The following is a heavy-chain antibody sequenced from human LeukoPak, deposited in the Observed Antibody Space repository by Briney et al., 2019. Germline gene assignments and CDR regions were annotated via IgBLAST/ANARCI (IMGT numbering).Heavy chain of an antibody. V-gene: IGHV1-69*05. Sequence: GASVKVSCKASGGTFSSYAIRWVRQAPGQGLEWMGGIIPIFGTANYAQKFQGRVTVTTDESTSTAYMELSSLRSEDTAVYYCATRLTNRESAFLGSSWYGAFDIWGQGTMVTVSS. CDR2: IIPIFGTA. CDR3: ATRLTNRESAFLGSSWYGAFDI. CDR1: GGTFSSYA. D-gene: IGHD6-13*01. J-gene: IGHJ3*02.